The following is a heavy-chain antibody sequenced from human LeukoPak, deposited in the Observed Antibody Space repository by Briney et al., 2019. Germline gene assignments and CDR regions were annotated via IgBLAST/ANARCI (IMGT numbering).Heavy chain of an antibody. CDR3: AKATYYYDSSGYYYIDAFDI. V-gene: IGHV3-23*01. D-gene: IGHD3-22*01. CDR1: GFTFSSYA. CDR2: ISGSGGST. Sequence: SGGSLRLSCAASGFTFSSYAMSWVRQAPGKGLEWVSAISGSGGSTYYADSVKGRFTISRDNSKNTLYLQMNSLRAEDTAVYYCAKATYYYDSSGYYYIDAFDIWGQGTMVTVSS. J-gene: IGHJ3*02.